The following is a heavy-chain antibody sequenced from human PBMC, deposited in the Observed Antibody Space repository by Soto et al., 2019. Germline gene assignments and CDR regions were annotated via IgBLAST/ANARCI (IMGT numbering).Heavy chain of an antibody. J-gene: IGHJ4*02. D-gene: IGHD3-10*01. V-gene: IGHV4-39*01. CDR3: ARHRLDAYGSGTYYSPFDS. CDR2: LYHSGST. CDR1: GGSITTGTYY. Sequence: SETLSLTCTVSGGSITTGTYYWGWIRQTPGKRLESIGSLYHSGSTYYNPSLRSRVSMSVDTSKNQFSLKLSSVTAADTAVYFCARHRLDAYGSGTYYSPFDSWGQGTLVTVSS.